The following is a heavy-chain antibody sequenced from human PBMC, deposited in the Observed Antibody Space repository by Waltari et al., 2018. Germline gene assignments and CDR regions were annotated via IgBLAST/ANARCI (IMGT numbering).Heavy chain of an antibody. V-gene: IGHV1-2*06. CDR2: ISPNRGGT. Sequence: QVQLVQSGAEVKKPGASVKVSCKASGYTFTDWSMDWVRQAPGQGLEWMGRISPNRGGTNYAQKFQGRVTMTRDTSISTAYMELSRLTSDDTAVYYCAKGGDCNGGSCNFDYWGQGTVVTVSS. J-gene: IGHJ4*02. CDR3: AKGGDCNGGSCNFDY. CDR1: GYTFTDWS. D-gene: IGHD2-15*01.